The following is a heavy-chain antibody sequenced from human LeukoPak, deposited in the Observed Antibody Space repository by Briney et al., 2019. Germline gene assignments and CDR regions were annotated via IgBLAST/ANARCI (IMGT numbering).Heavy chain of an antibody. V-gene: IGHV3-23*01. D-gene: IGHD3-22*01. CDR3: AKASSTVIVGNPLDY. Sequence: GGSLRLSCAASGFTFSNYAMTWVRQAPGKGLEWVSAISGSGGSTYYADSVKGRFTISRDNSKNTLYLQMNSLRAEDTAVYYCAKASSTVIVGNPLDYWGQGTLVTVSS. J-gene: IGHJ4*02. CDR2: ISGSGGST. CDR1: GFTFSNYA.